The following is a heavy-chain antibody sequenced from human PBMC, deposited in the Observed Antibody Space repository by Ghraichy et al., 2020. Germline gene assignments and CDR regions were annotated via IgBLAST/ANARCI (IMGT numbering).Heavy chain of an antibody. CDR3: ARARTGVGP. D-gene: IGHD1-14*01. Sequence: SETLSLTCTVSGGSISSYYWSLIRQPPGKGLEWIGYIYYSGSTNYNPSLKSRVTISVDTSKTQFSLKLSSVTAADTALYYCARARTGVGPWGQGTLVTVSS. CDR1: GGSISSYY. J-gene: IGHJ5*02. V-gene: IGHV4-59*01. CDR2: IYYSGST.